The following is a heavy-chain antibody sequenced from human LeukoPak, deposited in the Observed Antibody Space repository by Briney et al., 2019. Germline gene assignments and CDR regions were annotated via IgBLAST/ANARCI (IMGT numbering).Heavy chain of an antibody. CDR3: ARETLRDDYGDYEGWFDP. Sequence: ASVKVSCKASGYTFTSYAMHWVRQAPGRRLEWMGWINAGNGNTKYSQEFQGRVTITRDTSASTAYMELSSLRSEDMAVYYCARETLRDDYGDYEGWFDPWGQGTLVTVSS. CDR2: INAGNGNT. D-gene: IGHD4-17*01. V-gene: IGHV1-3*03. J-gene: IGHJ5*02. CDR1: GYTFTSYA.